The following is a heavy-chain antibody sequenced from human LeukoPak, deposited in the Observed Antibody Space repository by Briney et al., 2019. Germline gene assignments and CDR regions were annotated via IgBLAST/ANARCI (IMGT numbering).Heavy chain of an antibody. CDR2: VFYTGYT. D-gene: IGHD3-10*01. Sequence: SETLSLTCTVSGGSINNYYWSWVRQPPGKGLEWIGYVFYTGYTHYNPSLKSRVTISVDTSKNQFSLKLSSVTAADTAVYYCASRGDPPYYPFDYWGQGTLVTVSS. CDR1: GGSINNYY. V-gene: IGHV4-59*08. CDR3: ASRGDPPYYPFDY. J-gene: IGHJ4*02.